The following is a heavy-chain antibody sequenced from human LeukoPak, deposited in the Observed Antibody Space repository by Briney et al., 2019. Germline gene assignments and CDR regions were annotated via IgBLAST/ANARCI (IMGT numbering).Heavy chain of an antibody. CDR3: ARDTYGSDY. CDR2: ISYDGSNK. Sequence: GGSLRLSCAASGFIFCNYAMHWVRQAPGKGLEWLIFISYDGSNKYYADSVKGRFTISRDNSKNTLYLQMNSLRAEDTAVYYCARDTYGSDYWGQGTLVTVSS. J-gene: IGHJ4*02. CDR1: GFIFCNYA. V-gene: IGHV3-30*04. D-gene: IGHD3-10*01.